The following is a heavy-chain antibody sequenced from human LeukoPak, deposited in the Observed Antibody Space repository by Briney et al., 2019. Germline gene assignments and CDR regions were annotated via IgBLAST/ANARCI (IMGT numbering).Heavy chain of an antibody. J-gene: IGHJ4*02. CDR3: ARDGLQLVLFHY. CDR1: GGSISSSNW. CDR2: IYHSGST. V-gene: IGHV4-4*02. Sequence: SGTLSLTCAVSGGSISSSNWWSWVRQPPGKGLEWIGEIYHSGSTNYNPSLKSRATISVDKSKNQFSLKLSSVTAADTAVYYCARDGLQLVLFHYWGQGTLVTVSS. D-gene: IGHD6-13*01.